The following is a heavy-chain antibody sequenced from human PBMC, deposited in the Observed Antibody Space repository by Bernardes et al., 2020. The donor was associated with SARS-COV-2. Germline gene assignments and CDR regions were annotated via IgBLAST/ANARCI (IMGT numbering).Heavy chain of an antibody. D-gene: IGHD3-10*01. CDR2: ISGSGGST. J-gene: IGHJ3*02. CDR1: GFTFSSYA. CDR3: AKKWSTRYGSGSYRGTDAFDI. V-gene: IGHV3-23*01. Sequence: GGSLRLSCAASGFTFSSYAMSWVRQAPGKGLEWVSAISGSGGSTYYADSVKGRFTISRDNSKNTLYLQMNSLRAEDTAVYYCAKKWSTRYGSGSYRGTDAFDIWGQGTMVTVSS.